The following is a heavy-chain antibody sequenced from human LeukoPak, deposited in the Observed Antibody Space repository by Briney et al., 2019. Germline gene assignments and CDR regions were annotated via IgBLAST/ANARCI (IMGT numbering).Heavy chain of an antibody. CDR3: ARSYTAMVRYFDN. Sequence: SETLSLTCTVPGGSISSHYWSWIRQPPGKGLEWIGYIYYSGSTNYNPSLKSRVTISVDTSKNQFSLKLSSVTAADTAVYYCARSYTAMVRYFDNWGQGTLVTVSS. J-gene: IGHJ4*02. CDR1: GGSISSHY. V-gene: IGHV4-59*11. D-gene: IGHD5-18*01. CDR2: IYYSGST.